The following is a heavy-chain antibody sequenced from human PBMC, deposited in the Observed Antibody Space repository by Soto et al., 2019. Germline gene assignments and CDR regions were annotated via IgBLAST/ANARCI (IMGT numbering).Heavy chain of an antibody. Sequence: PGGSLRLSCAASGFTFSSYGMHWVRQAPGKGLEWVAVIWYDGSNKYYADSVKGRFTISRDNSKNTLYLQMNSLRAEDTAVYYCARDISYNDYGDYPTNNNWFDPWGQGTLVTVSS. CDR1: GFTFSSYG. D-gene: IGHD4-17*01. CDR2: IWYDGSNK. V-gene: IGHV3-33*01. CDR3: ARDISYNDYGDYPTNNNWFDP. J-gene: IGHJ5*02.